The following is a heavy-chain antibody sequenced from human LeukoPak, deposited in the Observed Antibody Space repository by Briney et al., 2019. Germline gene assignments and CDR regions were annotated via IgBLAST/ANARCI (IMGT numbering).Heavy chain of an antibody. CDR2: INQDGSQK. V-gene: IGHV3-7*01. CDR3: ARLKDDVTKLDY. CDR1: GFTFSTYW. Sequence: PGGSLRLSCAASGFTFSTYWMSWVRQAPGKGLEWVANINQDGSQKRYVDSVQSRFTISRDNTKNSLFLQMNSLRAEDTAVYYCARLKDDVTKLDYWGKGTLVTVSS. J-gene: IGHJ4*02. D-gene: IGHD2-8*01.